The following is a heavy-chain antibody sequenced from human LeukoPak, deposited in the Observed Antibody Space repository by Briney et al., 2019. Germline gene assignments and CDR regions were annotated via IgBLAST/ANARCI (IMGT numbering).Heavy chain of an antibody. V-gene: IGHV3-23*01. Sequence: GGSLRLSCAASGFTFSSYSMNWVRQAPGKGLEWVSAISGSGGSTYYAGSVKGRFTISRDNSKNTLYLQMNSLRAEDTAVYYCAKETLWFGELTLDYWGQGTLVTVSS. CDR3: AKETLWFGELTLDY. CDR2: ISGSGGST. J-gene: IGHJ4*02. CDR1: GFTFSSYS. D-gene: IGHD3-10*01.